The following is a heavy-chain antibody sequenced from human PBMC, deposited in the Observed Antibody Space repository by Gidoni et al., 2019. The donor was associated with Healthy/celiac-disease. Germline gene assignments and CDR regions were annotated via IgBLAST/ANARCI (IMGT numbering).Heavy chain of an antibody. J-gene: IGHJ4*02. CDR1: GFTFSSYG. CDR2: IWYDGSNK. V-gene: IGHV3-33*01. CDR3: ARDQARAAAGTDY. D-gene: IGHD6-13*01. Sequence: QVQLVESGGGVVQPGRSLRLSCAASGFTFSSYGMHWVRQAPGKGLEWVAVIWYDGSNKYYADSVKGRFTISRDNSKNTLYLQMNSLRAEDTAVYYCARDQARAAAGTDYWGQGTLVTVSS.